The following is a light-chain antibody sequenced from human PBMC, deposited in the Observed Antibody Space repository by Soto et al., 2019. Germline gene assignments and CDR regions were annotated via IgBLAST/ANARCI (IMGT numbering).Light chain of an antibody. Sequence: AVLLTQSPSSFSASTGDRATITCRASQDIHNYLAWYQQVPGKAPKLLLYAASILQTGVPSRFCGSGSGTVITFSIDGLQSGDFAIYFCQHYYGYPWAFG. V-gene: IGKV1-8*01. J-gene: IGKJ1*01. CDR1: QDIHNY. CDR2: AAS. CDR3: QHYYGYPWA.